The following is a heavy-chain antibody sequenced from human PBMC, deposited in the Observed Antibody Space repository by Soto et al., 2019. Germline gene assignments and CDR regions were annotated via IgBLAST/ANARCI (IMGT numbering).Heavy chain of an antibody. CDR3: AHCEAAAVHFDY. D-gene: IGHD2-2*01. J-gene: IGHJ4*02. CDR2: IYWNDDK. CDR1: GFSLGTRGVG. V-gene: IGHV2-5*01. Sequence: QITLKESGPTLVKPTQTLTLTCTFSGFSLGTRGVGVAWLRQPPGKALEWLAHIYWNDDKRYSPSLKSRLTITKDASENQVVLIMTNMDPVDTATYYFAHCEAAAVHFDYWGQGTLVTVSS.